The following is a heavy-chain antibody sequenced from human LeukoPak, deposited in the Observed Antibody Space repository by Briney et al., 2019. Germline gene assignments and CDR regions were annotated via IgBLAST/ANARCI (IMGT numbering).Heavy chain of an antibody. V-gene: IGHV1-69*02. CDR1: GGTFSSYT. CDR2: IIPILGIA. D-gene: IGHD2-21*01. Sequence: SVKVSCKASGGTFSSYTISWVRQAPGQGLEWTGRIIPILGIANYAQKFQGRVTITADKSTSTAYMELSSLRSEDTAVYYCAGSIGGEVDPWGQGTLVTVSS. CDR3: AGSIGGEVDP. J-gene: IGHJ5*02.